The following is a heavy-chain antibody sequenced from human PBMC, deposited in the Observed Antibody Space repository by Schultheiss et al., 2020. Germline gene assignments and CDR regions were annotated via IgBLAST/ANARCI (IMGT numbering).Heavy chain of an antibody. Sequence: ASVKVSCKASGFSFTTYYLHWVRQAPGQGLEWMGVINPRGGNTKYAQKFQGRVTMTRDTSTTTLYLELSSLRSEDTAIYYCGRDSSCGIDEKWRCNYNYGMDVWGQGTTVTVSS. J-gene: IGHJ6*02. CDR1: GFSFTTYY. CDR2: INPRGGNT. V-gene: IGHV1-46*01. D-gene: IGHD5-12*01. CDR3: GRDSSCGIDEKWRCNYNYGMDV.